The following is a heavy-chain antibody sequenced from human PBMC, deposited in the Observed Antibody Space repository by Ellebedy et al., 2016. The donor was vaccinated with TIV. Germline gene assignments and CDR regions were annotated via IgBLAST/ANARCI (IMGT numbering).Heavy chain of an antibody. CDR1: GGSISTYY. J-gene: IGHJ4*02. Sequence: SETLSLXXTVSGGSISTYYWTWIRQPPGKGLEWIGYIYYTGSTNSNPSLKSRVTISVDTSKNQFSLKLSSVTAADTAVYYCARLYGDYLKADYWGQGTLVTVSS. CDR3: ARLYGDYLKADY. D-gene: IGHD4-17*01. V-gene: IGHV4-59*08. CDR2: IYYTGST.